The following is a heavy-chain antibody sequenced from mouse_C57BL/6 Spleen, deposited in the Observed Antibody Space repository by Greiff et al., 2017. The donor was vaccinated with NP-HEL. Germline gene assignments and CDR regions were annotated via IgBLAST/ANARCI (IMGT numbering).Heavy chain of an antibody. CDR2: IDPETGGT. J-gene: IGHJ3*01. D-gene: IGHD2-4*01. Sequence: VHLVESGAELVRPGASVTLSCKASGYTFTDYEMHWVKQTPVHGLEWIGAIDPETGGTAYNQKFKGKAILTADKSSSTAYMELRGLTSEDSAVYYCTRYYYDYPWFAYWGQGTLVTVSA. CDR3: TRYYYDYPWFAY. V-gene: IGHV1-15*01. CDR1: GYTFTDYE.